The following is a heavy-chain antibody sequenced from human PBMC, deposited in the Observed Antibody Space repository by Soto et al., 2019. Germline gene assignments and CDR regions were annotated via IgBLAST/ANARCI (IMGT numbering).Heavy chain of an antibody. Sequence: GGSLRLSCAASGFTFRNYAMSWVRQAPGKGLEWVSGVSSGGGDTYYADSVKGRLIITRDNSKSTLFLQMNSLRAAATAISYCAKDRMSDNYVWDTFDIWGQGTMVTVSS. D-gene: IGHD3-16*01. CDR2: VSSGGGDT. CDR1: GFTFRNYA. V-gene: IGHV3-23*01. J-gene: IGHJ3*02. CDR3: AKDRMSDNYVWDTFDI.